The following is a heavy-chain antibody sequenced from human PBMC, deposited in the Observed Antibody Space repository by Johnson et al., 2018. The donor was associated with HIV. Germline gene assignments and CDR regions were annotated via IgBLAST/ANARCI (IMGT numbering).Heavy chain of an antibody. V-gene: IGHV3-20*04. J-gene: IGHJ3*02. CDR1: GFTFNDYG. CDR2: LNWNGGST. Sequence: QLVESGGGVVRPGGSLRLSCAASGFTFNDYGMSRVRQAPGKGLEWVSGLNWNGGSTGYADSVKGRFTISRDNAKNSLYLQMNSLRAEDTALYYCARSYYYFNDDFDIWGQGTMVTVSS. D-gene: IGHD3-10*01. CDR3: ARSYYYFNDDFDI.